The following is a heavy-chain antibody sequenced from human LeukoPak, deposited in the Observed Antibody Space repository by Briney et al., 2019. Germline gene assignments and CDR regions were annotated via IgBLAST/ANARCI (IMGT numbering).Heavy chain of an antibody. Sequence: GSSVKVSCKASGYTFTGYYMHWVRQAPGQGLEWMGRINPNSGGTNYAQKFQGRVTMTRDTSISTAYMELSRLRSDDTAVYYCARLDLVVVAATLRDILDYWGQGTLVTVSS. CDR1: GYTFTGYY. J-gene: IGHJ4*02. V-gene: IGHV1-2*06. D-gene: IGHD2-15*01. CDR2: INPNSGGT. CDR3: ARLDLVVVAATLRDILDY.